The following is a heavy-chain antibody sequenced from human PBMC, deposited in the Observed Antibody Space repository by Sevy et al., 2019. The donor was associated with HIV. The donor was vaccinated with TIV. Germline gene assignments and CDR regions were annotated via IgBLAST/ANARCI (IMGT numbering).Heavy chain of an antibody. CDR1: GGSISGYY. V-gene: IGHV4-59*01. CDR2: IYYSGST. J-gene: IGHJ4*02. D-gene: IGHD1-26*01. Sequence: SETLSLTCTVSGGSISGYYWSWIRQPPGKGLEWIGYIYYSGSTNYNPSLKSRVTISVDTSKNQFSLKLSSVTAADTAVYYCARLSSGSYRREYYFDYWGQGTLVTVSS. CDR3: ARLSSGSYRREYYFDY.